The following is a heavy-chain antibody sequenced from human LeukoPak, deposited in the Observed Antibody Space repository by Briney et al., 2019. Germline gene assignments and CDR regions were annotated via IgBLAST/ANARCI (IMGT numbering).Heavy chain of an antibody. CDR2: IIPIFGTA. D-gene: IGHD3-22*01. CDR3: ARVFTYYDSSGYYFWFDP. V-gene: IGHV1-69*06. Sequence: ASVKVSCTASGGTFSSYAISWVRQAPGQGLEWMGGIIPIFGTANYAQKFQGRVTITADKSTSTAYMELSSLRSEDTAVYYCARVFTYYDSSGYYFWFDPWGQGTLVTVSS. CDR1: GGTFSSYA. J-gene: IGHJ5*02.